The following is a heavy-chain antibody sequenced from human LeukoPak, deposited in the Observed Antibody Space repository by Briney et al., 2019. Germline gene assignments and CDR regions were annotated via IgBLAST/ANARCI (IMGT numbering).Heavy chain of an antibody. CDR1: GGSISSYY. J-gene: IGHJ4*02. V-gene: IGHV4-59*08. CDR2: IYYSGST. CDR3: AWGAKNFDY. Sequence: NPSETLSLTCTVSGGSISSYYWSWIRQPPGKGLEWIGYIYYSGSTNYNPSLKSRVTISVDTSKNQFSLKLSSVTAADTAVYYCAWGAKNFDYWGQGTLVTVSS. D-gene: IGHD1-26*01.